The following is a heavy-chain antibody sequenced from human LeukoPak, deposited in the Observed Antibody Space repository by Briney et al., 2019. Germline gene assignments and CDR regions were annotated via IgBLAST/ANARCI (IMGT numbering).Heavy chain of an antibody. CDR2: IDPSDSYT. CDR1: GYSFTSYW. D-gene: IGHD3-10*01. CDR3: ASGGSGSPPSYYYGMDV. Sequence: GESLKISCKGSGYSFTSYWISWVRQMPGKGLEWMGRIDPSDSYTNYSPSFQGHVTISADKSISTAYLQWSSLKASGTAMYYCASGGSGSPPSYYYGMDVWGQGTTVTVSS. J-gene: IGHJ6*02. V-gene: IGHV5-10-1*01.